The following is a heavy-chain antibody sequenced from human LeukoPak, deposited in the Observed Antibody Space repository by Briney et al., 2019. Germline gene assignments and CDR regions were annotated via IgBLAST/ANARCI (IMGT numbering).Heavy chain of an antibody. V-gene: IGHV3-21*01. CDR3: ARDRTGGYSGYDYPPGYFDY. CDR1: GVACSGES. J-gene: IGHJ4*02. D-gene: IGHD5-12*01. CDR2: ISSSSSYI. Sequence: PVGSRRCSCESCGVACSGESVNWFRQAPDKGLKWVSSISSSSSYIYYAESVKGRFTISRDNAKNSLYLQMNSLRAEDTAVYYCARDRTGGYSGYDYPPGYFDYWGQGTLVTVSS.